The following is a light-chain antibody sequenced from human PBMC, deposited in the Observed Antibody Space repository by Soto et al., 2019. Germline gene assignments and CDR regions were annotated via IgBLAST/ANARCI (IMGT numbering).Light chain of an antibody. CDR1: SSDVGSYKL. V-gene: IGLV2-23*02. J-gene: IGLJ2*01. CDR3: CSYAGSSTVV. CDR2: EVS. Sequence: QSALTQPASVSGSPGQSITISCTGTSSDVGSYKLVSWYQQHQGKAPKLMSYEVSKRPSGISNRFSGSNSGNTASLTISGLQAEDEADYYCCSYAGSSTVVFGRGTKLTVL.